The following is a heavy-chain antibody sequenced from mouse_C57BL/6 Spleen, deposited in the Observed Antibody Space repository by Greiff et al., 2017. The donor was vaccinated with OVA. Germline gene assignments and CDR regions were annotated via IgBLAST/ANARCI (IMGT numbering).Heavy chain of an antibody. CDR1: EYEFPSHD. Sequence: EVKLEESGGGLVQPGESLKLSCESNEYEFPSHDMSWVRKTPEKRLELVAAINSDGGSTYYPDTMERRFIISRDNTKKTLYLQMSSLRSEDTALYYCARRGYDYDGSYWYFDVWGTGTTVTVSS. J-gene: IGHJ1*03. D-gene: IGHD2-4*01. CDR2: INSDGGST. V-gene: IGHV5-2*03. CDR3: ARRGYDYDGSYWYFDV.